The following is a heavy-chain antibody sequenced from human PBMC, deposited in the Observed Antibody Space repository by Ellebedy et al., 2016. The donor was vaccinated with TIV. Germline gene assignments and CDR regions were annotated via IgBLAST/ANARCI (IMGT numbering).Heavy chain of an antibody. CDR1: GFTFSSYS. D-gene: IGHD2-15*01. J-gene: IGHJ4*02. CDR2: ISSSSSYI. V-gene: IGHV3-21*01. Sequence: PGGSLRLSCAASGFTFSSYSMNWVRQAPGKGLAWAPFISSSSSYIYYADSVKGRFTISRDNAKNSLYLQMNSLRAEDTAVYYCERDLGGYCSGGSCYSFVKNDYWGQGTLVTVSS. CDR3: ERDLGGYCSGGSCYSFVKNDY.